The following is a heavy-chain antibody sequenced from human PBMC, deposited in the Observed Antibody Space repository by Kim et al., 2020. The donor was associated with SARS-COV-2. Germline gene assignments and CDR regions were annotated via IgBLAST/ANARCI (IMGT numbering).Heavy chain of an antibody. Sequence: GGSLRLSCAASGFTFSSYGMHWVRQAPGKGLEWVAVIWYDGSNKYYADSVKGRFTISRDNSKNTLYLQMNSLRAEDTAVYYCARVLTGYSDDAFDIWGQGTMVTVSS. CDR3: ARVLTGYSDDAFDI. CDR1: GFTFSSYG. CDR2: IWYDGSNK. V-gene: IGHV3-33*01. J-gene: IGHJ3*02. D-gene: IGHD3-9*01.